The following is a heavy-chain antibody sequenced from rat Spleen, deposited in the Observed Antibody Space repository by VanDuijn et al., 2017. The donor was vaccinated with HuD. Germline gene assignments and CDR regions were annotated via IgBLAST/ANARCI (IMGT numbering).Heavy chain of an antibody. J-gene: IGHJ2*01. CDR2: ISYEGSST. D-gene: IGHD1-10*01. CDR3: TKGGNYDFDY. V-gene: IGHV5-22*01. Sequence: EVQLAESGGGLVQPGRSMKLSCTALGFTFSNYYMAWVRQAPKKGLEWVASISYEGSSTYYGDSVKGRFTISRENAESTLYLQMNSLRSEDTATYYCTKGGNYDFDYWGQGVMVTVSS. CDR1: GFTFSNYY.